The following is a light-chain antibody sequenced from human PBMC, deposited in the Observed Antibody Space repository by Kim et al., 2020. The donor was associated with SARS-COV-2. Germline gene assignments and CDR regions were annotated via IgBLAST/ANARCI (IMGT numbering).Light chain of an antibody. CDR3: QQYDTFPYT. CDR2: AAS. V-gene: IGKV1-16*02. Sequence: SASLRDRVTCPLRASQCISNYLAVFQQRPGKAPKSLIYAASSVQSGVSSKFSGSGSGTDFTLTISSLQPEDFATYYCQQYDTFPYTFGQGTKLEI. CDR1: QCISNY. J-gene: IGKJ2*01.